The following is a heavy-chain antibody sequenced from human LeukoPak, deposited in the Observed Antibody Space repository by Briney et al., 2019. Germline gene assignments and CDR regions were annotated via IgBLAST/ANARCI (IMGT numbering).Heavy chain of an antibody. Sequence: GGSLRLSCAASGFTVSSNYMSCVRQAPGKGLEWVGRIKSKNVGETTEYAAPVQGRFTISRDDSKNTVYLQMSNLKTEDTAVYYCTTGPGNSGYWGQGTLVTVSS. V-gene: IGHV3-15*01. CDR3: TTGPGNSGY. CDR1: GFTVSSNY. D-gene: IGHD4-23*01. J-gene: IGHJ4*02. CDR2: IKSKNVGETT.